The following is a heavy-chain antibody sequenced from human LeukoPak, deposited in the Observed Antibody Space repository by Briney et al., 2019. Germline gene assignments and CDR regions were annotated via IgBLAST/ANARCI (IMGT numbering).Heavy chain of an antibody. D-gene: IGHD5-18*01. J-gene: IGHJ4*02. CDR2: ISGSGGST. V-gene: IGHV3-23*01. CDR1: GFTFSSFA. Sequence: GRSLRLSCAASGFTFSSFAMSWVRQAAGKGVEWGSAISGSGGSTFYADSVKGRFTISRDNSKNTLFLQMNSLRGEDTAVYYCAKPVSVDTAMEPCDYWGQGTLVTVSS. CDR3: AKPVSVDTAMEPCDY.